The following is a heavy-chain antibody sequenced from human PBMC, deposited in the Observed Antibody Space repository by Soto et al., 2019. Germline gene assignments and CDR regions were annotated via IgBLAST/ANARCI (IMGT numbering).Heavy chain of an antibody. J-gene: IGHJ5*02. CDR1: GFIFNNYA. Sequence: QVHLVESGGGVVQPGTSLRLSCAASGFIFNNYAMFWIRQAPGKGLEWVALISYDGSNAFYSDAVKGRFTVSRDKSKKTVFLQMNSLRTEDTAVYFCARDGPIVGSARDNWSDPWGQGTRVTVSA. V-gene: IGHV3-30-3*01. CDR2: ISYDGSNA. D-gene: IGHD1-26*01. CDR3: ARDGPIVGSARDNWSDP.